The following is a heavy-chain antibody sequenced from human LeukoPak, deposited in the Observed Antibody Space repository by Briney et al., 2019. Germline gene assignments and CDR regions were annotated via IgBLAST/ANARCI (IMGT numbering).Heavy chain of an antibody. Sequence: SETLSLTCAVSGGSISSSNWWSWVRQPPGKGLEWIGEIYHSGSTNYNPSLKSRVTISVDKSKNQFSLKLSSVTAADTAVYYCARQKGRGFGDLLLFDYWGQGTLVTVSS. CDR1: GGSISSSNW. CDR2: IYHSGST. D-gene: IGHD3-10*01. J-gene: IGHJ4*02. CDR3: ARQKGRGFGDLLLFDY. V-gene: IGHV4-4*02.